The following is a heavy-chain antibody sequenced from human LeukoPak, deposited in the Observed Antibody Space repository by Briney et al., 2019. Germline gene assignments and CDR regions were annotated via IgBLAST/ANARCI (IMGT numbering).Heavy chain of an antibody. V-gene: IGHV3-23*01. Sequence: GGSLRLSCAASGFTFTTYAMSWLRQAPGKGLEWVSAISGSGGSTFYADSVKGRFTISRDNAKNTLYLQMNTLRAEDTAVYYCGRGGYWLDPWGQGTLVTVSS. CDR1: GFTFTTYA. D-gene: IGHD3-16*01. CDR3: GRGGYWLDP. J-gene: IGHJ5*02. CDR2: ISGSGGST.